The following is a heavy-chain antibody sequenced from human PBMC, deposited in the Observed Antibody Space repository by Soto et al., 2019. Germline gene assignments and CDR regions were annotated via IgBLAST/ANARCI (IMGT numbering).Heavy chain of an antibody. CDR3: AKGPAPMLRGAGIIQH. Sequence: GGSLRLSCAASGFTFSSYAMSWVRQAPGKGLEWVSAISGSGDSTYYADSVKGRFNISRDNSKNTLYLQMNSLRAEDTAVHYCAKGPAPMLRGAGIIQHWGQGTLVTVSS. D-gene: IGHD3-10*01. CDR1: GFTFSSYA. CDR2: ISGSGDST. J-gene: IGHJ1*01. V-gene: IGHV3-23*01.